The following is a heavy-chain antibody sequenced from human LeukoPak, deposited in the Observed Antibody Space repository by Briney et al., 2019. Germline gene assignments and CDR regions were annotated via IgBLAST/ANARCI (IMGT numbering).Heavy chain of an antibody. J-gene: IGHJ6*03. D-gene: IGHD5-12*01. CDR2: ITHSGST. V-gene: IGHV4-34*01. Sequence: SETLSLTCAVYGGSFNGYYWSWIRQPPGKGLEWIGEITHSGSTTYSPSLKSRVTMSVDTSTKHFSLKLTSVTAADTAVYYCWANYYYHLDVWGKGTTVTVSS. CDR1: GGSFNGYY. CDR3: WANYYYHLDV.